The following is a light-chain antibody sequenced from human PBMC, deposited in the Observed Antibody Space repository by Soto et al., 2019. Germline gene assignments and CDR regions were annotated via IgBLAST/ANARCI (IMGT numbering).Light chain of an antibody. CDR3: QVWDSISEHVV. Sequence: SYELTQPPSVSVARGQTARITWGGNNFGSKSVYWYQQKPGRAPVLVVYDDDDRPSGIPERFSGSNSGIMATLTISRVEAGDEADYFCQVWDSISEHVVFGGGTKVTVL. CDR1: NFGSKS. V-gene: IGLV3-21*02. J-gene: IGLJ2*01. CDR2: DDD.